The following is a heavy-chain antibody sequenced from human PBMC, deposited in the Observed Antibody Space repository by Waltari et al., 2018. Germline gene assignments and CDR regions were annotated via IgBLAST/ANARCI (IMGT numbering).Heavy chain of an antibody. Sequence: EVQLIESGGALVQPGGSLRLSCAASGFGFRNFSMNWGRQAPGKGLEWIAYISTGGSTIYYADSVKGRFTISRDNAKNSLYLQMNGLTDEDTAIYYCTPLDYWGRGALVTVSS. CDR3: TPLDY. CDR1: GFGFRNFS. J-gene: IGHJ4*02. V-gene: IGHV3-48*02. CDR2: ISTGGSTI.